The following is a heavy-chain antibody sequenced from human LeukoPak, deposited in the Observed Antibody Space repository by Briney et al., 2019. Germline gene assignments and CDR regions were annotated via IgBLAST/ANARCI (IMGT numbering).Heavy chain of an antibody. V-gene: IGHV4-31*03. J-gene: IGHJ4*02. CDR1: GGSLSSGGYY. D-gene: IGHD2-21*01. CDR2: IYYSGST. CDR3: ARGTSIPLRFFDY. Sequence: SETLSLTCTVSGGSLSSGGYYWSWLRQHPGKGLEWIGYIYYSGSTYYNPSLKSRVTISVDTSKNQFSLKLSSVTAADTAVYYCARGTSIPLRFFDYWGQGTLVTVSS.